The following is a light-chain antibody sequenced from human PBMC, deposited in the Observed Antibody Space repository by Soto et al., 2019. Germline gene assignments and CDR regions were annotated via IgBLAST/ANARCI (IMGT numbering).Light chain of an antibody. J-gene: IGKJ1*01. Sequence: DIQMTQSPSSLSASVGDRVTITCRASQNIGSYLNWYHQKPGKAPKVLISAASILHSGVPSRFSGRRSATDFTLTINSLQPEDFETYYGQQSYTKSTVGQGTKLEI. CDR2: AAS. CDR1: QNIGSY. V-gene: IGKV1-39*01. CDR3: QQSYTKST.